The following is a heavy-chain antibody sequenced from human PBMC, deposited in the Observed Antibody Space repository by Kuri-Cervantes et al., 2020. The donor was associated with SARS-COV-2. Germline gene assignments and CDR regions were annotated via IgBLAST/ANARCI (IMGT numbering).Heavy chain of an antibody. CDR3: TTAGSN. Sequence: GGSLRLSCAASGFTFSNAWMNWVRQAPGKGLEWVGRIESKTDGGTTDYAAPVKGRFTISRDDSKNTLYLQMNSLKTEDTAVYYCTTAGSNWGQGTLVTVSS. D-gene: IGHD3-10*01. V-gene: IGHV3-15*04. J-gene: IGHJ4*02. CDR1: GFTFSNAW. CDR2: IESKTDGGTT.